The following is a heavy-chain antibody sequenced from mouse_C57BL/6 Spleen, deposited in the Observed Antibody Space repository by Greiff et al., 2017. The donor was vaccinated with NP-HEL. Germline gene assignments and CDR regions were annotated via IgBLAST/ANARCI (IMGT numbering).Heavy chain of an antibody. D-gene: IGHD2-4*01. V-gene: IGHV1-76*01. J-gene: IGHJ3*01. Sequence: VQLQQSGAELVRPGASVKLSCKASGYTFTDYYINWVKQRPGQGLEWIARIYPGSGNTYYNEKFKGKATLTAEKSSSTAYMQLSSLTSEDSAVYCCARDDYGSFAYWGQGTLVTVSA. CDR1: GYTFTDYY. CDR3: ARDDYGSFAY. CDR2: IYPGSGNT.